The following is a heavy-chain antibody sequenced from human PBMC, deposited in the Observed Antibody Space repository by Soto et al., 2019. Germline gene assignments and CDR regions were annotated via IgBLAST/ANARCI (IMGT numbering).Heavy chain of an antibody. J-gene: IGHJ4*02. CDR3: ARQVFSVSSSWYFDY. Sequence: PGESLKISCKGSGYSFTSYWISWVRQMPGKGLEWMGRIDPSDSYTNYSPSFQGHVTISADKSISTAYLQWSSLKASDTAMYYCARQVFSVSSSWYFDYWGQGTLVTVSS. D-gene: IGHD6-13*01. V-gene: IGHV5-10-1*01. CDR1: GYSFTSYW. CDR2: IDPSDSYT.